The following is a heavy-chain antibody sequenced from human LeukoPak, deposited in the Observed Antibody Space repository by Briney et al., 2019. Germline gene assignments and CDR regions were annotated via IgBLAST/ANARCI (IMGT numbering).Heavy chain of an antibody. V-gene: IGHV4-59*01. CDR2: VSDTGDT. CDR3: ARVFRGVVTSNWFDP. CDR1: GVSINGNY. J-gene: IGHJ5*02. Sequence: SETLSLTCTVSGVSINGNYWTWIRQLPGKGLEWIGFVSDTGDTDYNPSLKSRLTISVDTSKRQLSLSLSSVTAADTALYYCARVFRGVVTSNWFDPWGQGTLVTVCS. D-gene: IGHD3-3*01.